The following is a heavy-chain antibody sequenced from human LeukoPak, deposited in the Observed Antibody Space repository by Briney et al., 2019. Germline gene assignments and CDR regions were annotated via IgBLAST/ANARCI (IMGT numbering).Heavy chain of an antibody. J-gene: IGHJ4*02. V-gene: IGHV4-59*08. CDR2: IYYSGST. Sequence: SETLSLTRTVSGGSISSYYWSWIRQPPGKGLEWIGYIYYSGSTNYNPSLKSRVTISVDTSKNQFSLKLSSVTAADTAVYYCAGLAAAGYYFDYWGQGTLVTVSS. CDR1: GGSISSYY. CDR3: AGLAAAGYYFDY. D-gene: IGHD6-13*01.